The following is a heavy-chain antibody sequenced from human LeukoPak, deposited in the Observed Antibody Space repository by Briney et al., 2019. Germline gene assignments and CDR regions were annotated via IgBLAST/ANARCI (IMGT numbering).Heavy chain of an antibody. J-gene: IGHJ4*02. CDR2: IIPILGIA. CDR3: ARERDGYNFPFDY. CDR1: GGTFSSYT. Sequence: SVKVSCKASGGTFSSYTISWVRQAPGQGLEWMGRIIPILGIANYAQKFQGRVTITADKSTSTAYMELSSLRSEDTAVYYYARERDGYNFPFDYLGQGTLVTVSS. V-gene: IGHV1-69*04. D-gene: IGHD5-24*01.